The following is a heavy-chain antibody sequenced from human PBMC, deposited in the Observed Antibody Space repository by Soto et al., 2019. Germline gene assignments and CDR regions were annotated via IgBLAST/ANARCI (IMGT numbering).Heavy chain of an antibody. J-gene: IGHJ6*02. D-gene: IGHD3-22*01. CDR1: ELSLCRCR. V-gene: IGHV3-21*01. CDR3: ARVVDYYDPYYYSGLAV. Sequence: RSMRVYCAAAELSLCRCRMNWVRQTPGKGLEWVSSISSSSGYIYYADSVKGGFTISRDNAKNSLSLQMNSLRAEDTAVYYCARVVDYYDPYYYSGLAVRALGATVPVSS. CDR2: ISSSSGYI.